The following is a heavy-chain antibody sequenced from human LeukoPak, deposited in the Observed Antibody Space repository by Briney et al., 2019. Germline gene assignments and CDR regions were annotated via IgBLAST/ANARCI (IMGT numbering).Heavy chain of an antibody. Sequence: PSETLSLTCTVSGGSISTYWSWIRQPPGKGLEWIGYIYYSGSTDYNPSLKSRVTISVDTSKNQLSLKLSSVTAAHTAVYYCARGSGWYFYWGQGTLVTVSS. D-gene: IGHD6-19*01. J-gene: IGHJ4*02. V-gene: IGHV4-59*01. CDR3: ARGSGWYFY. CDR2: IYYSGST. CDR1: GGSISTY.